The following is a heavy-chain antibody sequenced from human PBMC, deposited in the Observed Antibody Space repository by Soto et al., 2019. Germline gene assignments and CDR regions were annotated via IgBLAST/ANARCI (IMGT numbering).Heavy chain of an antibody. CDR3: AHRLPGPSGYDV. Sequence: QITLKESGPTLVKPTQTLTLNCTFSGFSLTSGVVGVGWIRQHPGEALEWLALIYWNDEQYYNPSLRNRLTITRDTSKTQVVLTMTNMVPGDTATYYCAHRLPGPSGYDVWGQGTTVTVSS. D-gene: IGHD6-13*01. J-gene: IGHJ6*02. CDR2: IYWNDEQ. V-gene: IGHV2-5*01. CDR1: GFSLTSGVVG.